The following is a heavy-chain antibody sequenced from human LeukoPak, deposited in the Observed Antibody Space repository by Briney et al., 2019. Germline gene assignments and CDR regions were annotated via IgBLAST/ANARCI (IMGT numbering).Heavy chain of an antibody. J-gene: IGHJ6*02. D-gene: IGHD5-18*01. CDR2: IYTSGST. V-gene: IGHV4-61*02. Sequence: SETLSLTCTVPGGSISSGSYYSSWIRQPAGKGLEWIGRIYTSGSTNYNPSRKSRVTISVDTSKNQFSLKLSSVTAADTAVYYCASGERGYSYGSSFYYYYGMDVWGQGTTVTVSS. CDR3: ASGERGYSYGSSFYYYYGMDV. CDR1: GGSISSGSYY.